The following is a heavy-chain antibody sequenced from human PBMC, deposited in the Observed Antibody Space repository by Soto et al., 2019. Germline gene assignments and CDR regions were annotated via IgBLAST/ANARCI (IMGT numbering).Heavy chain of an antibody. CDR1: GFTFSDYY. D-gene: IGHD2-15*01. CDR3: ARGKSIFYGMDV. Sequence: QVQLVESGGGLVKPGGSLRLSCAASGFTFSDYYMIWIRQAPGKGLEWVSYISSSGTTIYHADSVKGRFTISRDNAKNSLLLQMNSLRAEDTDVYYCARGKSIFYGMDVWGQGTTVTVSS. J-gene: IGHJ6*02. V-gene: IGHV3-11*01. CDR2: ISSSGTTI.